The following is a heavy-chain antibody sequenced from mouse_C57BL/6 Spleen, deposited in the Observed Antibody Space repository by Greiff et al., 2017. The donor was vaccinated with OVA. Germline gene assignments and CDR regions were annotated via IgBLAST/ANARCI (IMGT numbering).Heavy chain of an antibody. CDR3: ARWKDYYGSSYDYAMDY. Sequence: VQLQQPGAELVKPGASVKLSCKASGYTFTSYWMQWVKQRPGQGLEWIGEIDPSDSYTNYNQKFKGKATLTVDTSSSTAYMQLSSLTSEDSAVYYCARWKDYYGSSYDYAMDYWGQGTSVTVSS. V-gene: IGHV1-50*01. D-gene: IGHD1-1*01. CDR1: GYTFTSYW. J-gene: IGHJ4*01. CDR2: IDPSDSYT.